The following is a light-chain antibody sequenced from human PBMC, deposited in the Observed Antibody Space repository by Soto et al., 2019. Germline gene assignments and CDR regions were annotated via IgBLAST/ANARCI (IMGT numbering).Light chain of an antibody. CDR1: QAITNN. CDR2: QES. J-gene: IGKJ4*01. Sequence: DIQLTQSPFFLSASVGDRVTITCRASQAITNNLAWYQQKQGKPPTLLIYQESTLQSGVPSRFSGSKSGSQFTLTIDSLQPEDFATYYCQHVKSYPRTFGGGTKVEIK. V-gene: IGKV1-9*01. CDR3: QHVKSYPRT.